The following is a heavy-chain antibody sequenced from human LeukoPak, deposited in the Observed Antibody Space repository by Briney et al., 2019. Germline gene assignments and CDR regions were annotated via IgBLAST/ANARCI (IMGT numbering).Heavy chain of an antibody. CDR2: ISSSSSYI. V-gene: IGHV3-21*01. J-gene: IGHJ4*02. Sequence: GGSLRLSCVASGFTFSSYSMNWVRQAPGKGLEWVSSISSSSSYIYYAGSVKGRFTISRDNAKNSLYLQMNSLRAEDTAVYYCARAGSSSCFDYWGQGTLVTVSS. CDR1: GFTFSSYS. D-gene: IGHD6-13*01. CDR3: ARAGSSSCFDY.